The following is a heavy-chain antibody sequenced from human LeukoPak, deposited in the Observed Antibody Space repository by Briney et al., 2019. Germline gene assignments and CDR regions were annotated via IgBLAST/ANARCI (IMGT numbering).Heavy chain of an antibody. CDR3: AGIPVFGVVLHQEPV. Sequence: SVKVSCKASGGTFNYALNWVRQAPGQGLEWMGVFIPVLGTANSTQNFQDRVSITADISTHTVYMELSSLKSEDTAVYFCAGIPVFGVVLHQEPVWGKGTTVTVSS. D-gene: IGHD2-8*01. CDR2: FIPVLGTA. J-gene: IGHJ6*04. V-gene: IGHV1-69*10. CDR1: GGTFNYA.